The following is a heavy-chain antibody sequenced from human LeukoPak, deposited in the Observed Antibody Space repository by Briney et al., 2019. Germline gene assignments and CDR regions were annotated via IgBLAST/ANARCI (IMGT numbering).Heavy chain of an antibody. CDR2: INHSGST. Sequence: SETLSLTCAVYGGSFSGYYWSWIRQPPGKGLEWIGEINHSGSTNYNPSLKSRVTISVDTSKNQFSLKLSSVTAADTAVYYCARGGPYYDSSGYSDYFDYWGQGTLVTVSS. CDR1: GGSFSGYY. J-gene: IGHJ4*02. CDR3: ARGGPYYDSSGYSDYFDY. D-gene: IGHD3-22*01. V-gene: IGHV4-34*01.